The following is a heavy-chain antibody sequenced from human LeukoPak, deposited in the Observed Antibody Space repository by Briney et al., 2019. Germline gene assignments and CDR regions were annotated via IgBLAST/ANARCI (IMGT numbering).Heavy chain of an antibody. CDR3: ARGYTCGY. CDR1: GFTFSTYW. Sequence: GGSLRLSRSASGFTFSTYWMSWVRQAPGKGLEWVANIKEDGSEKNYADSVKGRFTISRDNAKNSLYLQMNSLRAEETAVYYCARGYTCGYWGQGTLVIVSS. CDR2: IKEDGSEK. J-gene: IGHJ4*02. V-gene: IGHV3-7*04. D-gene: IGHD5-18*01.